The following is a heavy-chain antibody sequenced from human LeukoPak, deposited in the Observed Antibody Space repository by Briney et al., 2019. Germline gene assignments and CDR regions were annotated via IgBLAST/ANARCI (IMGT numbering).Heavy chain of an antibody. CDR2: ISSSGSTI. Sequence: PGGSLRLSCAASGFTFSDYYMSWIRQAPGKGLEWVSYISSSGSTIYYADSVKGRFTISRDNAKNSLYLQMNSLRAEDTAVYYCARVSCSSTSCYRYYYYGMDVWGQGTTVTVSS. J-gene: IGHJ6*02. D-gene: IGHD2-2*01. V-gene: IGHV3-11*01. CDR1: GFTFSDYY. CDR3: ARVSCSSTSCYRYYYYGMDV.